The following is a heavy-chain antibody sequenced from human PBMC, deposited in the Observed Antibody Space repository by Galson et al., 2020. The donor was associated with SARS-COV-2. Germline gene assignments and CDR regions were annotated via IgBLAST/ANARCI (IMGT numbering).Heavy chain of an antibody. D-gene: IGHD3-16*01. CDR3: ARVHPLGGGGCYFDS. J-gene: IGHJ4*02. V-gene: IGHV3-74*01. CDR2: INSDESIT. CDR1: GFTFSSYW. Sequence: GGSLRLSCAASGFTFSSYWMHWVRQVPGKGLVWVSRINSDESITDYADSVKGRFTISRDNPKNTLFLQMNSLRAEDTAVYYCARVHPLGGGGCYFDSWGQGILVTVSS.